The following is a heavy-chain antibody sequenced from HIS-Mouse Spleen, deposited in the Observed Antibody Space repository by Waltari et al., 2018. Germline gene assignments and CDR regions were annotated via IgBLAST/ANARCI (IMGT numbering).Heavy chain of an antibody. CDR2: IIHSGST. J-gene: IGHJ3*02. CDR1: GGSFSGYY. Sequence: QVQLQQWGAGLLKPSETLSLTCAVSGGSFSGYYWCWIRQPPGKWLEWIGEIIHSGSTNYNPSLKSRVTISVDTSKNQFSLKLSSVTAADTAVYYCARATYYYGSGSYYNHDAFDIWGQGTMVTVSS. CDR3: ARATYYYGSGSYYNHDAFDI. D-gene: IGHD3-10*01. V-gene: IGHV4-34*12.